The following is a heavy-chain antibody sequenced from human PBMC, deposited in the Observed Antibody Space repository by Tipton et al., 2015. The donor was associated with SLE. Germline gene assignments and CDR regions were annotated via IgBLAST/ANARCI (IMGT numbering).Heavy chain of an antibody. CDR3: LYYYMDV. CDR1: GFTFSSYA. CDR2: LNWSGAST. V-gene: IGHV3-23*01. Sequence: SLRLSCAASGFTFSSYAMSWVRQAPGKGLEWVSGLNWSGASTGYADSVKGRFTISRDSFENTLYLQMNRLRAEDTAIYYCLYYYMDVWGKGTTVTVSS. J-gene: IGHJ6*03.